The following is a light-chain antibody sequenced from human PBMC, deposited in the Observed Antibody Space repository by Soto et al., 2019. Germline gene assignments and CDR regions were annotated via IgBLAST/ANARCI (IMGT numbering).Light chain of an antibody. CDR3: AAWDDSLNGWV. Sequence: QLVLTQPPSASGTPGQRVTISCSGSSSNIGTSNVAWYQQLPGTAPKLLIFSDNQRPSGVPERFSGSKSGTSASLAISGLQSEDEADYSCAAWDDSLNGWVFGGGTKLTVL. V-gene: IGLV1-44*01. J-gene: IGLJ2*01. CDR2: SDN. CDR1: SSNIGTSN.